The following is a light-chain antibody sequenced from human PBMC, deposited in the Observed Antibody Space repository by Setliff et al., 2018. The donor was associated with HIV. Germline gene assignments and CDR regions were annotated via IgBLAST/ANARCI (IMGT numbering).Light chain of an antibody. V-gene: IGLV2-14*01. CDR3: SSYTSSSTQV. CDR2: EVS. CDR1: SFDVGAYNY. J-gene: IGLJ1*01. Sequence: VLTQPASVSGSPGQSITISCTGTSFDVGAYNYVSWYQQYPGKAPKLMIYEVSNRPSGVSNRFSGSKSGNTASLTISGLQAEDEADYYCSSYTSSSTQVFGTGTKVTVL.